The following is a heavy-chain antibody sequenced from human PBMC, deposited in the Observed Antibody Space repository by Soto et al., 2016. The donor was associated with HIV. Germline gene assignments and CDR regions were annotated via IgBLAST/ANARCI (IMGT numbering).Heavy chain of an antibody. V-gene: IGHV1-69*13. J-gene: IGHJ3*02. CDR2: IIPMFDTT. CDR3: ARGSVLSAFDI. Sequence: QVRLVQSGTEVKKPGSSVKVSCTASGGTFNSYALSWVRQAPGQGLGWMGVIIPMFDTTNYAQNFQGRVTITADESTSTAYMELNSLTFDDTAAYYCARGSVLSAFDIWGQGTLVIVSS. CDR1: GGTFNSYA.